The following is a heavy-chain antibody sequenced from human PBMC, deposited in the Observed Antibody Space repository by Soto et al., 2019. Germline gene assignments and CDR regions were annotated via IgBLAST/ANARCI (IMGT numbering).Heavy chain of an antibody. CDR1: GGSFSGYY. D-gene: IGHD6-13*01. CDR3: ARIRVGIAAAKNGWFDH. Sequence: QVQLQQWGAGLLKPSETLSLTCAVYGGSFSGYYWSWIRQPPGKGLEWIGEINHSGSTNYNPSLKHRLTISVDTPQNHFSLELSSVTAADTAVYYCARIRVGIAAAKNGWFDHWGQGTLVTVSS. J-gene: IGHJ5*02. V-gene: IGHV4-34*01. CDR2: INHSGST.